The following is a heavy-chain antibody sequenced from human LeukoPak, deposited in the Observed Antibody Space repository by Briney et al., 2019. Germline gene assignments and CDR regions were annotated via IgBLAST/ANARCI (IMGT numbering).Heavy chain of an antibody. Sequence: PGGSLRLSCAASGFSFSSYWMSWVRQAPGKGPEWVANIKQDGSEKFYVDSLKGRFTISRDNAKNSLYLQMNSLRAEDTAVYYCAREDHSNYVHWRQGTLVTVSS. D-gene: IGHD4-11*01. CDR2: IKQDGSEK. J-gene: IGHJ4*02. V-gene: IGHV3-7*01. CDR3: AREDHSNYVH. CDR1: GFSFSSYW.